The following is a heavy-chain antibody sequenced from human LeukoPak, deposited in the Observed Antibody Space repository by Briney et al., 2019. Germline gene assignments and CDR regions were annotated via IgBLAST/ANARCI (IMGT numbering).Heavy chain of an antibody. V-gene: IGHV3-74*01. CDR3: AGGFGSGSYSDY. Sequence: GGSLRLSCGASGFTFSSYWMHWVRQAPGKGLVWVSRVNSDGGSTSYADSVKGRFTISRDNAKNTVYLQMNSLRAEDTAVYYCAGGFGSGSYSDYWGQGTLVTVSS. J-gene: IGHJ4*02. CDR2: VNSDGGST. CDR1: GFTFSSYW. D-gene: IGHD3-10*01.